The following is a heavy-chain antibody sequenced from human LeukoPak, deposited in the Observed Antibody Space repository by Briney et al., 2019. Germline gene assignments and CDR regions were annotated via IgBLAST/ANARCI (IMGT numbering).Heavy chain of an antibody. D-gene: IGHD3-22*01. V-gene: IGHV1-46*01. CDR2: INPSGGST. CDR1: GYTFTSYY. CDR3: ARGSRRSSTYYYDSSGLNWFDP. J-gene: IGHJ5*02. Sequence: GASVKVSCKASGYTFTSYYMHWVRQAPGQGLEWMGIINPSGGSTSYAQKFQGRVTMTRDTSTSTVYMELSSQRSEDTAVYYCARGSRRSSTYYYDSSGLNWFDPWGQGTLVTVSS.